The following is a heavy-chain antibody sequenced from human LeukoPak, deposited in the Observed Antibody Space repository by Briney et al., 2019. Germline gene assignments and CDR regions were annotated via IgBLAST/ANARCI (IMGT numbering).Heavy chain of an antibody. D-gene: IGHD2-15*01. V-gene: IGHV3-30*18. CDR3: AKDLPPAGHCSGGSCYSTAFDI. Sequence: GGSLRLSCAASGFTFRSYDIHWVRQAPGKGLEWVSVVSHDGNNQYYADSVKGRFTISRDNSRNRLYLQINSLRAEDTAVYYCAKDLPPAGHCSGGSCYSTAFDIWGQGTMVTVSP. J-gene: IGHJ3*02. CDR1: GFTFRSYD. CDR2: VSHDGNNQ.